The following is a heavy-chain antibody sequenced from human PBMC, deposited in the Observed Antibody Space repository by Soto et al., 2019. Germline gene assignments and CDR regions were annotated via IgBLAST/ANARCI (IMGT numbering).Heavy chain of an antibody. Sequence: EVQLVESGGGLVQPGGSLRLSCVASGFRISDYWMSWVRQVPGKGPEWVSRIKNDGSVTSYADSVKGRFSISRDNARNTLYLQMNSLRVEDTAVYHCARRDWFDPWGQGTLVTVSS. CDR3: ARRDWFDP. CDR2: IKNDGSVT. J-gene: IGHJ5*02. CDR1: GFRISDYW. V-gene: IGHV3-74*01.